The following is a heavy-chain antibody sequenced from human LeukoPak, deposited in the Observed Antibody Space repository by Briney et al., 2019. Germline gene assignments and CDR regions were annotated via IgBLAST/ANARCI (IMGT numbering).Heavy chain of an antibody. J-gene: IGHJ4*02. CDR1: GLTFGNYW. D-gene: IGHD3-16*02. Sequence: GGSLRLSCAASGLTFGNYWMDWVRQAPGKGLEWVANIKQDGSEKNYVDSVKGRFTISRDNPKNTLYLQMNSLRAEDTAVYYCARERLSGAFIYFDYWGQGTLVTVSS. CDR2: IKQDGSEK. V-gene: IGHV3-7*01. CDR3: ARERLSGAFIYFDY.